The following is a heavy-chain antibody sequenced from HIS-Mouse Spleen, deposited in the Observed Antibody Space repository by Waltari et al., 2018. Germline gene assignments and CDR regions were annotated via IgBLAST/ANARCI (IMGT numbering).Heavy chain of an antibody. Sequence: QLQLQESGPGLVKPSETLSLTCTVSGGSISSSSYYWGWIRQPPGKGPEGIGSIYYSGSTYYNPSLKSRVTISVDTSKNQFSLKLSSVTAADTAVYYCAREIPYSSSWYDWYFDLWGRGTLVTVSS. CDR2: IYYSGST. D-gene: IGHD6-13*01. V-gene: IGHV4-39*07. CDR3: AREIPYSSSWYDWYFDL. J-gene: IGHJ2*01. CDR1: GGSISSSSYY.